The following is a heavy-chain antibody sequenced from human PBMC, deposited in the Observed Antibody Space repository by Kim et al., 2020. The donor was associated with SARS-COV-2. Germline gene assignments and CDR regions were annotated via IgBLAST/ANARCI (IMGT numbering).Heavy chain of an antibody. CDR3: AKDPTSPKVVAGTPRGF. CDR1: GFTFSNYA. Sequence: GGSLRLSCAASGFTFSNYAMTWVRQAPGKGLEWVSGISGSGGSTYDADSVKGRFTISRDNSNNTLYLQMTSLRAEDTAVSYCAKDPTSPKVVAGTPRGFWGQGTLVTVSS. V-gene: IGHV3-23*01. D-gene: IGHD6-19*01. J-gene: IGHJ4*02. CDR2: ISGSGGST.